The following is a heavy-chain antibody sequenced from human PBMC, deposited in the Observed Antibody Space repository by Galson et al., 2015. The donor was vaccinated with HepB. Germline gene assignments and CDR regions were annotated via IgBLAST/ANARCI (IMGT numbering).Heavy chain of an antibody. CDR2: ISNSSSYI. CDR3: ARERPRIWQQLPYSMDV. Sequence: SLRLSCAASGFTFSGYIMNWVRQAPGKGLEWVSFISNSSSYIYYADSVKGRFTISRDNAKNSVYLQMTSLRAEDTAVYYCARERPRIWQQLPYSMDVWGQGTTVTVSS. CDR1: GFTFSGYI. J-gene: IGHJ6*02. V-gene: IGHV3-21*01. D-gene: IGHD6-13*01.